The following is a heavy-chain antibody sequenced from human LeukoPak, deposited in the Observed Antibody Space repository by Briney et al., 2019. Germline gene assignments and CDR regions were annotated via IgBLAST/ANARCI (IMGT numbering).Heavy chain of an antibody. CDR2: INGGGDIT. CDR3: AKRYGDSTGWFFDF. D-gene: IGHD6-13*01. Sequence: PGGSLRLSCEGSRYSFDSYAMTWVRQAPGKGLEWVSSINGGGDITYYAESVKGRSTVSRDNSKNTLFLQMNSLRAEDTAVFYCAKRYGDSTGWFFDFWGQGSLVTVSS. CDR1: RYSFDSYA. V-gene: IGHV3-23*01. J-gene: IGHJ4*02.